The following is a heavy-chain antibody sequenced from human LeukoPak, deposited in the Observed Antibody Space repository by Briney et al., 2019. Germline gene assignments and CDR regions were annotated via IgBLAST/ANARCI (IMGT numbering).Heavy chain of an antibody. J-gene: IGHJ6*02. CDR3: TTDRNTMKDYYYYGMDV. CDR1: RFTFSNAW. D-gene: IGHD3-22*01. CDR2: IKSKTGGGTT. V-gene: IGHV3-15*01. Sequence: GGSLRLSCAASRFTFSNAWMSWVRQAPGKGLEWVGRIKSKTGGGTTDYAAPVKGRFTISRDDSKNTLYLQMNSLKTEDTAVYYCTTDRNTMKDYYYYGMDVWGQGTTVTVSS.